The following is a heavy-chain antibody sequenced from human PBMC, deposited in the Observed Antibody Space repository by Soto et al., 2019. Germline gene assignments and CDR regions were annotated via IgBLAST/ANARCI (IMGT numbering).Heavy chain of an antibody. D-gene: IGHD3-22*01. CDR3: AKDMHYYDSSGYPFYYYYGMDV. CDR1: RFTFDDYP. CDR2: ISWNSGSI. J-gene: IGHJ6*02. V-gene: IGHV3-9*01. Sequence: GGSLSLSCSPSRFTFDDYPMHWVRQAPGKGLRSVSGISWNSGSIGYADSVKGRFTISRDNAKNSLYLQMNSLRAEDTALYYCAKDMHYYDSSGYPFYYYYGMDVWGQGTTVTVSS.